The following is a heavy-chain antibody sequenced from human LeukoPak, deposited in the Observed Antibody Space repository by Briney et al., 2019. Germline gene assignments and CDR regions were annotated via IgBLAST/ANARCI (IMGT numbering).Heavy chain of an antibody. CDR1: GFTFDDYG. V-gene: IGHV3-20*04. CDR2: INWNGGST. Sequence: GGSLRLACAASGFTFDDYGMSWVRQAPGKGLEWVSGINWNGGSTGYADSVKGRFTISRDNAKNSLYLQMNSLRAEDTALYYCARVAGIAAAGYYYYMDVWGKGTTVTVSS. J-gene: IGHJ6*03. CDR3: ARVAGIAAAGYYYYMDV. D-gene: IGHD6-13*01.